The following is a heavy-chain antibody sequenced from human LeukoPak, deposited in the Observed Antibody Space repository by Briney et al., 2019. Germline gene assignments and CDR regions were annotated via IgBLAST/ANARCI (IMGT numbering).Heavy chain of an antibody. CDR3: ARERGRSKHSGLYGREYFYLDV. Sequence: PSETLSLTCAVYGGTFSGNYWSWIRQPPGKGLEWSGYIYNSGSTNYNPSLKSRVTISVATSKNQFSLQLSSVTAADTAVSLCARERGRSKHSGLYGREYFYLDVWGKGTTVTVSS. CDR1: GGTFSGNY. CDR2: IYNSGST. D-gene: IGHD3-16*01. V-gene: IGHV4-59*01. J-gene: IGHJ6*03.